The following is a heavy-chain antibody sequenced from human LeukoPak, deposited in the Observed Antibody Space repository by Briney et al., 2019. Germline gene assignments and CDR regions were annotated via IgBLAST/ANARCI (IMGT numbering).Heavy chain of an antibody. D-gene: IGHD3-22*01. CDR1: GFTFSSYG. CDR3: ARDLGQYYDTSDNWFDP. J-gene: IGHJ5*02. V-gene: IGHV3-30*02. Sequence: PGGSLRLSCAASGFTFSSYGMHWVRQAPGKGLEWVAYIQYDGSNEQYADSVKGRSSISRDSSKNTLNLQMNSLRAEDTAVYYCARDLGQYYDTSDNWFDPWGQGTLVTVSS. CDR2: IQYDGSNE.